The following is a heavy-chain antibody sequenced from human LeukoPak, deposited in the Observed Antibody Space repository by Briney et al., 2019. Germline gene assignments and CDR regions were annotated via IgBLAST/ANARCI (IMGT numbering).Heavy chain of an antibody. CDR2: ISYDGGHR. J-gene: IGHJ4*02. CDR3: AKDHSTGWYLVND. CDR1: GFTFSNYG. V-gene: IGHV3-30*18. D-gene: IGHD6-19*01. Sequence: GRSLRLSCAASGFTFSNYGMHWVRQAPGKGLEWVAVISYDGGHRDYADSVKGRFTISRDNSKNTLYLQMNSLRAEDTAVYYCAKDHSTGWYLVNDWGQGTLVTVSS.